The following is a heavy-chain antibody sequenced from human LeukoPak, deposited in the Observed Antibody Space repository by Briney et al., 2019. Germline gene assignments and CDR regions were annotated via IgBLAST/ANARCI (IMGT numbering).Heavy chain of an antibody. Sequence: GGSLRLSCAASGFTFSSYAMNWVRQAPGKGLEWVSTMSGSGSTTYYTDSVKGRFTISRDNSKNTLYLQMNSLRAEDTAVYYCARVYDYVWGSYRPYSMDVWGKGATVTISS. CDR2: MSGSGSTT. CDR3: ARVYDYVWGSYRPYSMDV. CDR1: GFTFSSYA. D-gene: IGHD3-16*02. V-gene: IGHV3-23*01. J-gene: IGHJ6*03.